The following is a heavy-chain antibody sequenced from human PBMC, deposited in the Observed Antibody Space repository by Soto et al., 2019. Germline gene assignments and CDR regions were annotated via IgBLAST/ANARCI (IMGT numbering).Heavy chain of an antibody. CDR2: FDPEDGET. J-gene: IGHJ5*02. CDR3: ASWNLHNWFDP. Sequence: ASVKVSCKVSGYTLTELSMHWVRQAPGKGLEWMGGFDPEDGETIYAQKFQGRVTMTEDTSTDTAYMELSSLSSVTAADTAVYYCASWNLHNWFDPWGQGTLVTVSS. CDR1: GYTLTELS. D-gene: IGHD1-1*01. V-gene: IGHV1-24*01.